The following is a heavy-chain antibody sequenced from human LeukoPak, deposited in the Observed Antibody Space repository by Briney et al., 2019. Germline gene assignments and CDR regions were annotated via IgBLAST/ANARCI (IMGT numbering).Heavy chain of an antibody. Sequence: SQTLSLTCAISGDSVSSNSAAWNWIRQSPSRGLEWLGRTYYRSKWYNDYAVSVKSRITINPDTSKNQFSLQLNSVTPEDTAVYYCARDSPSVGDWYVLSYPRNDAFDIWGQGTVVTVSS. CDR2: TYYRSKWYN. CDR1: GDSVSSNSAA. J-gene: IGHJ3*02. V-gene: IGHV6-1*01. D-gene: IGHD3/OR15-3a*01. CDR3: ARDSPSVGDWYVLSYPRNDAFDI.